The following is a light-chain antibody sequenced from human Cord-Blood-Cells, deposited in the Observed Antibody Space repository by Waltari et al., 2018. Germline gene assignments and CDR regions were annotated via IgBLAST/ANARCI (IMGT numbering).Light chain of an antibody. Sequence: DIVMTPSPLSLLVAPGDPASIPCRSSQSLLHSNGYNYLDWYLQKPGQSPQLLIYLGSNRASGVPDRFSGSGSGTDFTLKISRVEAEDVGVYYCMQALQTPYSFGQGTKLEIK. CDR1: QSLLHSNGYNY. CDR2: LGS. J-gene: IGKJ2*03. V-gene: IGKV2-28*01. CDR3: MQALQTPYS.